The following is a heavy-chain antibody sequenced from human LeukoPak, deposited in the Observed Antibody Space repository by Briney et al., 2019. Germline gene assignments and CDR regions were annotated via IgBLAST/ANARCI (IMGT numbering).Heavy chain of an antibody. Sequence: SETLSLTCTVSGGSISNNIYYWGWIRQPPGKGLEWIGSIYYSGSTDYNPSLKSRVTISVDTSKNQFSLKLSSVTAADTAVYYCAIRSYYDSSGYYSTAYYFDYWGQGTLVTVSS. J-gene: IGHJ4*02. V-gene: IGHV4-39*07. D-gene: IGHD3-22*01. CDR3: AIRSYYDSSGYYSTAYYFDY. CDR2: IYYSGST. CDR1: GGSISNNIYY.